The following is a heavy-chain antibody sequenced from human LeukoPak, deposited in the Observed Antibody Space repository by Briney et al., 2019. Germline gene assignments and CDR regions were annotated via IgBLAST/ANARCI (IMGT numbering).Heavy chain of an antibody. D-gene: IGHD6-13*01. V-gene: IGHV4-34*01. Sequence: SETLSLTWAVYGGSFSGYYWSWIRQPPGKGLEWIGEINHSGSTNYNPSLKSRVTISVDTSKNQFSLKLSSVTAADTAVYYCARGGQSYSSSWYRGIDYWGQGTLVTVSS. CDR3: ARGGQSYSSSWYRGIDY. CDR1: GGSFSGYY. J-gene: IGHJ4*02. CDR2: INHSGST.